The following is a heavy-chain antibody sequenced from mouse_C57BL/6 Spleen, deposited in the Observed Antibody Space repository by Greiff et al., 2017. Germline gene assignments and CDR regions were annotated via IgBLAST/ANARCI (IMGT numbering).Heavy chain of an antibody. CDR3: ARYYYGYDRGFDY. D-gene: IGHD2-2*01. Sequence: VQLQQPGAELVRPGSSVKLSCKASGYIFTSYWMHWVKQRPIQGLEWIGNIDPSDSETNYNQKFKDKATLTVDKSSSTAYMQLSSLTSEDSAVYYCARYYYGYDRGFDYWGQGTTLTVSS. J-gene: IGHJ2*01. V-gene: IGHV1-52*01. CDR1: GYIFTSYW. CDR2: IDPSDSET.